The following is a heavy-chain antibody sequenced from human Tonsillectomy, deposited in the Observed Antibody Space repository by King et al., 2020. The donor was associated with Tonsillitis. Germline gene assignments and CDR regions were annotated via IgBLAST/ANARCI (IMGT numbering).Heavy chain of an antibody. CDR2: IDWDDDK. Sequence: VTLKESGPALVKPTQTLTLTCTFSGFSLSTSAMCVSWIRQPPGKALEWLALIDWDDDKYYSTSLKTRLTISKDTSKNQVVLTMTNMDPVDTGTYYCARISNNCWSGYTDHWGRGTLVTVSS. V-gene: IGHV2-70*01. CDR3: ARISNNCWSGYTDH. CDR1: GFSLSTSAMC. D-gene: IGHD3-3*01. J-gene: IGHJ4*02.